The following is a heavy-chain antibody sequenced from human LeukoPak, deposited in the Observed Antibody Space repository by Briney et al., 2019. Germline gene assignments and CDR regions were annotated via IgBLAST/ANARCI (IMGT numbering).Heavy chain of an antibody. J-gene: IGHJ4*02. D-gene: IGHD4-17*01. CDR2: IYYSGST. CDR1: GGSISSSSYY. CDR3: ARGGGDYGDYSY. V-gene: IGHV4-39*07. Sequence: SETLSLTCTVSGGSISSSSYYWGWIRQPPGKGLEWIGSIYYSGSTYYSPSLKSRVTISVDTSKNQFSLKLSSVTAADTAVYYCARGGGDYGDYSYWGQGTLVTVSS.